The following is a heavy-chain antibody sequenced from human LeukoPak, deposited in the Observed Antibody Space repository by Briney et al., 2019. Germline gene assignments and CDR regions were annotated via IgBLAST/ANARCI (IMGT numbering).Heavy chain of an antibody. D-gene: IGHD2-2*02. J-gene: IGHJ4*02. CDR1: GFTFSSYW. CDR2: IKQDGSEK. CDR3: ARERCSSTSCSTVNFDY. V-gene: IGHV3-7*01. Sequence: GGSLGLSCAASGFTFSSYWMSWVRQAPGKGLEWVANIKQDGSEKYYVDSVKGRFTISRDNAKNSLYLQMNSLRAEDTAVYYCARERCSSTSCSTVNFDYWGQGTLVTVSS.